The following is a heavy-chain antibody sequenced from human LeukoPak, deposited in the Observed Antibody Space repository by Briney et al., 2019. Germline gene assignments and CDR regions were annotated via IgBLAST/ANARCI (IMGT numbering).Heavy chain of an antibody. CDR3: ARDLSSYDY. Sequence: QTLSLTCAISGDSVSSNIAAWPWIRQSPSRGLEWLGRTYYRSKWYNEYAVSVKSRININADTSKNQFSLQLNSVTPEDTAVYYCARDLSSYDYWGQGTLLTVSS. V-gene: IGHV6-1*01. CDR1: GDSVSSNIAA. CDR2: TYYRSKWYN. J-gene: IGHJ4*02.